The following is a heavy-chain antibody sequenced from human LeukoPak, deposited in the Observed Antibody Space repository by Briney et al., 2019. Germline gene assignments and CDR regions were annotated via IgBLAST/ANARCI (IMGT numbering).Heavy chain of an antibody. CDR2: IYTSGST. Sequence: SETLSLTCTVSGGSISSYYWSWIRQPAGKGLEWIGRIYTSGSTNYNPSLKSRVTISVDNSKNQFSLKPSSVTAADTAVYYCARDLITMVRGVIIPLLFDPWGQGTLVTVSS. V-gene: IGHV4-4*07. D-gene: IGHD3-10*01. CDR1: GGSISSYY. J-gene: IGHJ5*02. CDR3: ARDLITMVRGVIIPLLFDP.